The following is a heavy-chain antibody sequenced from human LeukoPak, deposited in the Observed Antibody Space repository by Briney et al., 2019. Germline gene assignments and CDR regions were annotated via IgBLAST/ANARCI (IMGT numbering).Heavy chain of an antibody. V-gene: IGHV1-8*03. J-gene: IGHJ5*02. CDR3: ARAFPYYGSGTSNWFDP. CDR1: GYTFTSYD. CDR2: MNPNSGNT. D-gene: IGHD3-10*01. Sequence: GASVKVSCKASGYTFTSYDINWVRQAPGQGLEWMGWMNPNSGNTGYAQKFQGRVTITRNTSISTAYMELSSLRSDDTAVYYCARAFPYYGSGTSNWFDPWGQGTLVTVSS.